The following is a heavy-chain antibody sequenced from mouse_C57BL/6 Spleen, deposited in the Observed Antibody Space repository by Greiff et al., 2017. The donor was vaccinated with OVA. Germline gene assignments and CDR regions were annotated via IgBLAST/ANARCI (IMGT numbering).Heavy chain of an antibody. V-gene: IGHV1-69*01. CDR1: GYTFTSYW. CDR2: IDPSDSYT. J-gene: IGHJ4*01. CDR3: ARRHYYGSSYGDYYAMDY. Sequence: QVQLQQSGAELVMPGASVKLSCKASGYTFTSYWMHWVKQRPGQGLEWIGEIDPSDSYTNYNQKFKGKSTLTVDKSSSTAYMQLSSLTSEDSAVYYCARRHYYGSSYGDYYAMDYWGQGTSVTVSS. D-gene: IGHD1-1*01.